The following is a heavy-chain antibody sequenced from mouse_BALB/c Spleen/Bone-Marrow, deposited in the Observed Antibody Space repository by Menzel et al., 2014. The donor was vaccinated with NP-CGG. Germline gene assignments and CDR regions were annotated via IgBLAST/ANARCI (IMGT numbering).Heavy chain of an antibody. D-gene: IGHD2-4*01. CDR2: IYPGNVNT. Sequence: QVQLQQSGPELVKPGASVRISCKASGYTFTSYYIHWVKQRPGQGLEWIGWIYPGNVNTKYNEKFKGKATRTADKSSSTAYMQLSSLTSEDSAVYFCARNDYDYFDYWGQGTTLTVSS. CDR3: ARNDYDYFDY. CDR1: GYTFTSYY. V-gene: IGHV1S56*01. J-gene: IGHJ2*01.